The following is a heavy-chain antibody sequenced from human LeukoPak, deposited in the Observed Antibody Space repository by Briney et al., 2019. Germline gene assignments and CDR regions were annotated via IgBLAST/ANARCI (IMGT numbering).Heavy chain of an antibody. J-gene: IGHJ4*02. V-gene: IGHV3-30*18. CDR1: GFTFSSYG. CDR3: AKDIGYSSSWYGGYFDY. D-gene: IGHD6-13*01. CDR2: ISYDGSNK. Sequence: GGSLRLSCAASGFTFSSYGMHWVRQAPGKGLEWVAVISYDGSNKYYADSVKGRFTISRDNSKNTLYLQMNSLRAEDTAVYYCAKDIGYSSSWYGGYFDYWGQGTLVTVSS.